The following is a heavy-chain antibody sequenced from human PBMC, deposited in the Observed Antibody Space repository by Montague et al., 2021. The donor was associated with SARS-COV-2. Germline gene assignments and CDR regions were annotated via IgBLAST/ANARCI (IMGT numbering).Heavy chain of an antibody. V-gene: IGHV4-59*04. J-gene: IGHJ4*02. CDR1: GGSISGHY. CDR3: DGSSEEEYYFDY. Sequence: SETLSLTCSVSGGSISGHYWSWIRQPPGKGLEWIGNFDHSGSTYYNPSLKSRVTISVDTSKNQFSLKLSSVTAADTAVYYCDGSSEEEYYFDYWGQGTLVTVSS. CDR2: FDHSGST. D-gene: IGHD3-22*01.